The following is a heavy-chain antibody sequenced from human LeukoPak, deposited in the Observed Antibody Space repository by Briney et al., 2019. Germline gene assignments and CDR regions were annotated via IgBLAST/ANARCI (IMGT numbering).Heavy chain of an antibody. Sequence: SETLSFTCTVSGVSISSSSYYWRWIRQPAGKGLEWIGRIYTSGSTNYNPSLKSRVTISVDTSKNQFSLKLSSVTAADTAVYYCARDTWFGAGRTFDYWGQGTLVTVSS. CDR3: ARDTWFGAGRTFDY. V-gene: IGHV4-61*02. J-gene: IGHJ4*02. D-gene: IGHD3-10*01. CDR1: GVSISSSSYY. CDR2: IYTSGST.